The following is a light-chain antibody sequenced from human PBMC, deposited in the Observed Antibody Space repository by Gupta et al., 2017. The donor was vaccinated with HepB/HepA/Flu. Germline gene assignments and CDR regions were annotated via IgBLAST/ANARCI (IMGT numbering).Light chain of an antibody. CDR3: AAWDNGLNGPV. Sequence: QSVLTQPPSASGTPGQRVTISCSGSRSNIGSNTVNWYQQFPGTAPKLLIYSNNPRPSGVPARFSGSKSGTSASLATSALQSEDEADYYCAAWDNGLNGPVFGGGTKLTV. CDR1: RSNIGSNT. J-gene: IGLJ2*01. CDR2: SNN. V-gene: IGLV1-44*01.